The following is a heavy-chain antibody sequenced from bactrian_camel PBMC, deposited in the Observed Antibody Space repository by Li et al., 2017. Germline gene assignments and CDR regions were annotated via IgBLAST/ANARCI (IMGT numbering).Heavy chain of an antibody. D-gene: IGHD4*01. Sequence: VQLVESGGGLVQPGGSLRLSCAASGFTFSSYAMRWVRQAPGKGLEWVSDINSSGGSTYYADSVKGRFTISKDNAENMLYLQMNSLKPEDTAVYYCASRGDSDVAFNYWGMGTQVTVS. V-gene: IGHV3S31*01. CDR2: INSSGGST. CDR3: ASRGDSDVAFNY. CDR1: GFTFSSYA. J-gene: IGHJ4*01.